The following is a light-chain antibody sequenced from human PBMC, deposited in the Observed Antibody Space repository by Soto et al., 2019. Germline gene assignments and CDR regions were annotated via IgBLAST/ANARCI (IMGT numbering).Light chain of an antibody. J-gene: IGKJ1*01. CDR2: ESS. CDR3: QQYSTYTGE. CDR1: QSISSW. V-gene: IGKV1-5*03. Sequence: DIQMTQSPFTLSASVGDRVTITCRASQSISSWLAWYQQKPGKAPKLLIYESSSLESGVPSRFSGSGSGTEFTRTISSLQPEDFATYYCQQYSTYTGEFGPGTKVEIK.